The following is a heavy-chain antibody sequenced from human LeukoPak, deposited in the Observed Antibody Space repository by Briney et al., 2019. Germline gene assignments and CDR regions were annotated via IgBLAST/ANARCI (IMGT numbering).Heavy chain of an antibody. D-gene: IGHD2-2*01. CDR1: GGSISSSSYY. Sequence: SETLSLTCTVSGGSISSSSYYWGWIRQPPGKGLEWIGSIYYSGSTYYNPSLKSRVTISVYTSKNQFSLKLSSVTAADTAVYYCARRSVVPAANPPTYYFDYWGQGTLVTVSS. CDR3: ARRSVVPAANPPTYYFDY. V-gene: IGHV4-39*01. J-gene: IGHJ4*02. CDR2: IYYSGST.